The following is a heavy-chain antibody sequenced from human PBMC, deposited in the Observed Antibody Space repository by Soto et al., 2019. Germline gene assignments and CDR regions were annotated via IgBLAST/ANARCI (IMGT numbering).Heavy chain of an antibody. D-gene: IGHD3-9*01. Sequence: QVQLVESGGGVVQPGRSLRLSCAASGFTFSSYAMHWVRQAPGKGLEWVAVISYDGSNKYYADSVKGRFTISRDNSKNTLYLQMNSLRAEDTAVYYCARAPYPYYDILTGFFDYWGQGTLVTVSS. V-gene: IGHV3-30-3*01. J-gene: IGHJ4*02. CDR1: GFTFSSYA. CDR2: ISYDGSNK. CDR3: ARAPYPYYDILTGFFDY.